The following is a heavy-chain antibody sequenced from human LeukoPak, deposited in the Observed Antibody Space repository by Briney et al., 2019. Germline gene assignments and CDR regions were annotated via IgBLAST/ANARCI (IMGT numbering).Heavy chain of an antibody. CDR2: IYTSGST. Sequence: KASQTLSLTCTVSGGSISSGRYYWSWIRQPPGKGLEWIGRIYTSGSTNYNPSLKSRVTISVDTSKTQFSLKLSSVTAADTAVYYCARDPIVVVPAAKYYYYYMDVWGKGTTVTVSS. CDR3: ARDPIVVVPAAKYYYYYMDV. CDR1: GGSISSGRYY. V-gene: IGHV4-61*02. D-gene: IGHD2-2*01. J-gene: IGHJ6*03.